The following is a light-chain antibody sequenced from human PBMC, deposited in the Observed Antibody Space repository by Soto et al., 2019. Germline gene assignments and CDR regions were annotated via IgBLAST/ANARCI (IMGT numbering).Light chain of an antibody. CDR2: DVN. V-gene: IGLV2-14*03. CDR3: TSWTTSPTMI. J-gene: IGLJ2*01. CDR1: SSDIGAYNF. Sequence: QSVLTRPASVSGSPGQSITISCTGTSSDIGAYNFVSWYQQHPGKAPKLMLYDVNIRPSGVSNRFSGSKSGNTASLTISGLQAEDEADYYCTSWTTSPTMIFGGGTKVTVL.